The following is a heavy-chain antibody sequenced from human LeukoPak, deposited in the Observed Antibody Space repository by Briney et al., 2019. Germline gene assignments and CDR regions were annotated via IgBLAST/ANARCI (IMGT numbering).Heavy chain of an antibody. CDR2: IYYSGST. Sequence: PSQTLSLTCTVSGGSISSGSYYWSWIRQPAGKGLEWIGSIYYSGSTYYNPSFKSRVTISVDTSKNQFSLKLSSVTAADTAVYYCARQILGRNPGYYMDVWGKGTTVTVSS. CDR3: ARQILGRNPGYYMDV. V-gene: IGHV4-61*02. CDR1: GGSISSGSYY. J-gene: IGHJ6*03. D-gene: IGHD2/OR15-2a*01.